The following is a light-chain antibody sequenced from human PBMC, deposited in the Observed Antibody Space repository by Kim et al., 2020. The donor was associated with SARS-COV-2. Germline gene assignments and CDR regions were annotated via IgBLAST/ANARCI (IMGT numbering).Light chain of an antibody. CDR1: GFGFGNYTS. V-gene: IGLV2-14*01. Sequence: QSITVTCTENGFGFGNYTSVAWYQQHRGKAHHFLICENDSRPSRVSARFSGAKAGNTASLVISGLQEDEEADYFCSRYTTSNTGIFGGGTKVTVL. J-gene: IGLJ2*01. CDR3: SRYTTSNTGI. CDR2: END.